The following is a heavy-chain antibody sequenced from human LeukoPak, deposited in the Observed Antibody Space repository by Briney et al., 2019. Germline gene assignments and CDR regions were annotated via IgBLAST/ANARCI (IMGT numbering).Heavy chain of an antibody. J-gene: IGHJ4*02. CDR1: GYTFTGYY. V-gene: IGHV1-2*02. CDR3: ARDPRPRSPVFDY. CDR2: INPNSGGT. Sequence: ASVKVSCKASGYTFTGYYMHWVRQAPGQGLEWMGWINPNSGGTNYAQKFQGRVTMTRDTSISAAYMELSRLRSDDTAVYYCARDPRPRSPVFDYWGQGTLVTVSS.